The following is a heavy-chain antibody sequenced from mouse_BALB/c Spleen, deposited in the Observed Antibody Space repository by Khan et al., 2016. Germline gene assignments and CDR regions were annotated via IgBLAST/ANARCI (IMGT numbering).Heavy chain of an antibody. CDR3: VRRDNSGPFAC. J-gene: IGHJ3*01. V-gene: IGHV9-2-1*01. CDR2: INTETGEA. Sequence: QIQLVQSGPELKKPGETVKISCKASGYTFTDYSIHWVKQAPGKGFKWMGWINTETGEATYADDFKGRFAFSLETSASTAHFQIDNLKTEDTATDCCVRRDNSGPFACWGQGTRVTVSA. CDR1: GYTFTDYS.